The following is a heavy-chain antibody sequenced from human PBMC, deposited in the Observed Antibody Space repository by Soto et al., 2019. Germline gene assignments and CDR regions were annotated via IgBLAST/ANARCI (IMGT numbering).Heavy chain of an antibody. D-gene: IGHD4-17*01. CDR2: INAGNGNT. J-gene: IGHJ6*02. Sequence: GASVKVSCKASGYTFTSYAMHWVRQAPGQRLEWMGWINAGNGNTKYSQKFQGRVTITRDTSASTAYMELSSLRSKDTAVYYCARTVGYYYGMDVWGQGTTVTVSS. CDR1: GYTFTSYA. V-gene: IGHV1-3*01. CDR3: ARTVGYYYGMDV.